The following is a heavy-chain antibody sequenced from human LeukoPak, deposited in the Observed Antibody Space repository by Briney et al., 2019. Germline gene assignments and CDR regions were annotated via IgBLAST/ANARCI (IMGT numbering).Heavy chain of an antibody. J-gene: IGHJ3*02. CDR3: ARGHFYDSSDYYYDAFDI. CDR2: IWYDGSNK. CDR1: GFTFRSYG. Sequence: GRSLRLSCAASGFTFRSYGMHWVRQAPGKGLEWVAAIWYDGSNKYYADSVKGRFTISRDNSKNTLYLQMNSLRAEDTAVYYCARGHFYDSSDYYYDAFDIWGQGTMVTVS. V-gene: IGHV3-33*01. D-gene: IGHD3-22*01.